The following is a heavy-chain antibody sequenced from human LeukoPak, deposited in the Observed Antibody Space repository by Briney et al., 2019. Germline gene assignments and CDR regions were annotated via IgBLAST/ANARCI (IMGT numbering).Heavy chain of an antibody. Sequence: GGSLRLSCAASGFTFSTYGMHWVRQAPGKGLEWVAVISYDGSSEYYADSVKGRFTISRDNSKNTLYLQMNSLRAEDTAVYYCAKFLTTGGQGTLVTVSS. CDR3: AKFLTT. V-gene: IGHV3-30*18. CDR1: GFTFSTYG. J-gene: IGHJ4*02. D-gene: IGHD4-17*01. CDR2: ISYDGSSE.